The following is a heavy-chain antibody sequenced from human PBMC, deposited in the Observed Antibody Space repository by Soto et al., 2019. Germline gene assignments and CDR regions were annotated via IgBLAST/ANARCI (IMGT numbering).Heavy chain of an antibody. J-gene: IGHJ4*02. CDR2: ISYDGSNK. CDR3: AKRLTGSYSFDY. Sequence: GGSMRLSCAASGFTFSSYAMSWVRQAPGKGLEWVAVISYDGSNKYYADSVKGRFTISRDNSKNTLYLQMNSLRAEDTAVYYCAKRLTGSYSFDYWGQGTLGTSSA. CDR1: GFTFSSYA. D-gene: IGHD3-10*01. V-gene: IGHV3-30*18.